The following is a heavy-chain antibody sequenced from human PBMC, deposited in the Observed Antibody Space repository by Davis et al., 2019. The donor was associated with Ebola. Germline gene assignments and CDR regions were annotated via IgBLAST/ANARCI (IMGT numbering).Heavy chain of an antibody. V-gene: IGHV4-61*01. Sequence: SETLSLTCTVSGGSVSSGSYYWSWIRQPPGKGLEWIGYIYYSGSTNYNPSLKSRVTISVDKSKNQFSLKLSSVTAADTAVYYCARERALGYCSSTSCYRDGMDVWGQGTTVTVSS. D-gene: IGHD2-2*02. CDR1: GGSVSSGSYY. J-gene: IGHJ6*02. CDR3: ARERALGYCSSTSCYRDGMDV. CDR2: IYYSGST.